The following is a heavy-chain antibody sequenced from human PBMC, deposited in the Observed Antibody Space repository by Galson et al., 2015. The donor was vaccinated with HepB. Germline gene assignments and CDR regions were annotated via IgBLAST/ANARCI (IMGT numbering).Heavy chain of an antibody. CDR2: IYYSGST. CDR3: ARGGNRDGYNLDY. J-gene: IGHJ4*02. V-gene: IGHV4-30-4*01. D-gene: IGHD5-24*01. CDR1: GGSISSGDYY. Sequence: TLSLTCTVSGGSISSGDYYWSWIRQPPGKGLEWIGYIYYSGSTYYNPSLKSRVTISVDTSKNQFSLKLSSVTAADTAVYYCARGGNRDGYNLDYWGQGTLVTVSS.